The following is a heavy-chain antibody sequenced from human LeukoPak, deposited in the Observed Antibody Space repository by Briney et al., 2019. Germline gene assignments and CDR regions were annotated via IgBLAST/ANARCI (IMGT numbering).Heavy chain of an antibody. D-gene: IGHD3-10*01. J-gene: IGHJ5*02. CDR1: GYSISSGYY. Sequence: PSETLSLTCAVSGYSISSGYYWGLIRQPPGKGLEWIGSIYHSGSTYYNPSLKSRVTISVDTSKNQFSLKLSSVTAADTAVYYCARDRGVRGQNWFDPWGQGTLVTVSS. CDR2: IYHSGST. CDR3: ARDRGVRGQNWFDP. V-gene: IGHV4-38-2*02.